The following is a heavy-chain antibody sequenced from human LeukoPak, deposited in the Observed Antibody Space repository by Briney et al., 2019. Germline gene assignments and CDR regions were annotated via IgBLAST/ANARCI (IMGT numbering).Heavy chain of an antibody. V-gene: IGHV1-2*06. D-gene: IGHD3-16*01. CDR2: INHNTGAT. CDR1: GYTFRDYY. J-gene: IGHJ4*02. CDR3: AWGEGFFYFEY. Sequence: GASVKVSCKASGYTFRDYYFHWVRQAPGQGLEWMGQINHNTGATIILQNVQGRVTIPRDTSNTTLYIQLTTLSFDDTPVFYCAWGEGFFYFEYWGEGTLVSVS.